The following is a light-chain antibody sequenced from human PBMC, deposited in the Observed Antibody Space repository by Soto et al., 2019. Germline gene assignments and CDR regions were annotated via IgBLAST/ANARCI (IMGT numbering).Light chain of an antibody. V-gene: IGKV1-5*03. CDR2: KAS. CDR3: QQYKSYSA. Sequence: DIQMTQSPSTLSASGGDRVTITCRASETIYSWLAWYQQKSGKAPKLLIYKASSLESGVPSRFSGSGSGTEFTLTISSLQPDDCATYYCQQYKSYSAFGQGTKVEIK. J-gene: IGKJ1*01. CDR1: ETIYSW.